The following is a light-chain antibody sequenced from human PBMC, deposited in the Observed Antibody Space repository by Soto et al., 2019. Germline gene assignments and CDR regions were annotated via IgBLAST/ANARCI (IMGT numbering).Light chain of an antibody. J-gene: IGKJ4*01. CDR3: SMRIPDP. CDR1: QSISNW. CDR2: HAS. V-gene: IGKV1-5*01. Sequence: DTEVTQSPSFVWAYXVPYLHVPCRASQSISNWLAWYQQNPGTAPKLLIYHASTLESGVPSRFSGSGSGKKLTPNKRSVQNDDIATHYRSMRIPDPLGGGTKLEIK.